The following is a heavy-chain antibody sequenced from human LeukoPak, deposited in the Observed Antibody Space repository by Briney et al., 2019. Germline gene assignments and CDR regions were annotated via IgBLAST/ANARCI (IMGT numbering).Heavy chain of an antibody. CDR3: ARNYDFWSGYYGYYYYMDV. J-gene: IGHJ6*03. Sequence: GASVKVSCKASGYTFTSYDINWVRQATGQGLEWMGWMNPNSGNTGYAQKFQGRVTMTRNTSISTAYMELSSLRSEDTAVYYCARNYDFWSGYYGYYYYMDVWGKGTTVTVS. V-gene: IGHV1-8*01. D-gene: IGHD3-3*01. CDR2: MNPNSGNT. CDR1: GYTFTSYD.